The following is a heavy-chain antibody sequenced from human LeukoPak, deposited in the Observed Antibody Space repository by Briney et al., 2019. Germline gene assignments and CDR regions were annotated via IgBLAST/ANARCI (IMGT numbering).Heavy chain of an antibody. V-gene: IGHV3-30*02. Sequence: QAGGSLRLSCAASGITFSSHGMHWVRQAPGKGLEWVAFISYDGGKRFFGESVKGRFTIARDNSENTVSLQMNTLKTEDTAVYYCAKGLRWFGDFYFNFFDYWGQGILVTVSS. CDR3: AKGLRWFGDFYFNFFDY. J-gene: IGHJ4*02. CDR2: ISYDGGKR. CDR1: GITFSSHG. D-gene: IGHD3-10*01.